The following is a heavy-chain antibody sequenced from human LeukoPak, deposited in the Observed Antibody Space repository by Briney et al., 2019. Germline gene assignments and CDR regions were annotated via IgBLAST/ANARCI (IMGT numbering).Heavy chain of an antibody. CDR3: ARNYCGGDCYSPLGYYYYYMDV. V-gene: IGHV1-69*13. D-gene: IGHD2-21*02. J-gene: IGHJ6*03. Sequence: SVKVSCKASGGTFSSYAISWVRQAPGQGLEWMGGIIPIFGTANYAQKFQGRVTITADESTSTAYMELSSLRSEDTAVYYCARNYCGGDCYSPLGYYYYYMDVWGEGTTVTISS. CDR2: IIPIFGTA. CDR1: GGTFSSYA.